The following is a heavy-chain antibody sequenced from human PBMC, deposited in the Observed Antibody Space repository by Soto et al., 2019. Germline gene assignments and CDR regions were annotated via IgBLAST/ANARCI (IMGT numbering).Heavy chain of an antibody. CDR2: ISGDGSST. D-gene: IGHD3-10*01. CDR1: GFTFSTYW. J-gene: IGHJ4*02. Sequence: SLRLSCAASGFTFSTYWMHWVRQAPGKGLVWVSHISGDGSSTTYADFVKGRFTISRDNAQNTLFLQMNSLTAEDTAVYFCVRDYFALDYWGQGTLVTVSS. CDR3: VRDYFALDY. V-gene: IGHV3-74*01.